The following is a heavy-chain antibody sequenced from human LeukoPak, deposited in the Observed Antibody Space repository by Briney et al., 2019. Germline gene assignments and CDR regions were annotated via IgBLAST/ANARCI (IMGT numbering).Heavy chain of an antibody. D-gene: IGHD3-10*01. CDR1: GGSFSGYY. Sequence: SETLSLTCAVYGGSFSGYYWSWIRQPPGKGLEWIGEINHSGSTNYNPSLKSRVTISVDTSKNQFSLKLSSVTAADTAVYYCARGDYYGSGSFPLSWGQGTLVTVSS. V-gene: IGHV4-34*01. CDR3: ARGDYYGSGSFPLS. J-gene: IGHJ5*02. CDR2: INHSGST.